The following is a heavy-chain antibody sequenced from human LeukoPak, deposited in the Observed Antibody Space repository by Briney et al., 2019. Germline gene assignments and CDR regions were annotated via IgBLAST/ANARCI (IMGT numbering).Heavy chain of an antibody. CDR1: GSRFTSYW. J-gene: IGHJ4*02. CDR2: IYPGDSDT. CDR3: ARPPAADPAYDY. D-gene: IGHD6-13*01. Sequence: GGSLKISCKGSGSRFTSYWIGWVRQLPGKGLEWMGIIYPGDSDTRYSPSFQGQVTISADKSISTAYLQWSSLKASDTAMYYCARPPAADPAYDYWGQGTLVTGSS. V-gene: IGHV5-51*01.